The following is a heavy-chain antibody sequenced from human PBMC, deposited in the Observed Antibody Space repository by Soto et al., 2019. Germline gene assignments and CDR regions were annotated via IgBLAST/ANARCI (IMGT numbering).Heavy chain of an antibody. CDR1: GVVFSNYW. J-gene: IGHJ5*02. V-gene: IGHV3-7*01. CDR2: INQDGSGR. CDR3: AAIDHGSKS. Sequence: PGGSLRLSCAASGVVFSNYWMSWVRRAPGKGLEWLANINQDGSGRYHADSVKGRFTISRDNAENSLYLQMSGLRVEDTAVYYCAAIDHGSKSWGQGTLVTVSS. D-gene: IGHD2-2*02.